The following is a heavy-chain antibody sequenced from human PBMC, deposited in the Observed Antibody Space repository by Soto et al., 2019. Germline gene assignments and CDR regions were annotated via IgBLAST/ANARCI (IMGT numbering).Heavy chain of an antibody. D-gene: IGHD1-26*01. V-gene: IGHV3-23*01. CDR3: AKDKSGSYFGWSFDY. J-gene: IGHJ4*02. Sequence: GGSLRLSCAASGFTFSSYAMSWVRQAPGKGLEWVSAISGSGGSTYYADSVKGRFTISRDNSKNTLYLQMNSLRAEDTAVYYCAKDKSGSYFGWSFDYWGQGTLVTVSS. CDR2: ISGSGGST. CDR1: GFTFSSYA.